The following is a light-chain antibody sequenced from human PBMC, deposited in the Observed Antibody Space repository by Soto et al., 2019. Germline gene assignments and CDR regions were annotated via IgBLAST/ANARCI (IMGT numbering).Light chain of an antibody. J-gene: IGLJ1*01. CDR3: YSYTSSNTYV. V-gene: IGLV2-14*03. Sequence: QSVLTQPASVSGSPGQSITISCTGTSSDVGGYNYVSWYQHHPGKVPQLMIYDVSNRPSGVSNRFSGSKSGNTASLTISGLQAEDEADYYCYSYTSSNTYVFGTGTKVPS. CDR2: DVS. CDR1: SSDVGGYNY.